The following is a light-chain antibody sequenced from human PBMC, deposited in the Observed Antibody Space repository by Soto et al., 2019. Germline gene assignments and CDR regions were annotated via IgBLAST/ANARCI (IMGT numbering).Light chain of an antibody. V-gene: IGKV3-11*01. Sequence: EIVLPQSPATLSLSPGERTTLSCRASQSVSSYLAWYQQKPGQAPRLLISDASNRSTGIPARFSCSGSGTDFTLTISNLEPDDFAVYYCQQRSNWPPYTFGQGTNLEIK. CDR3: QQRSNWPPYT. CDR2: DAS. J-gene: IGKJ2*01. CDR1: QSVSSY.